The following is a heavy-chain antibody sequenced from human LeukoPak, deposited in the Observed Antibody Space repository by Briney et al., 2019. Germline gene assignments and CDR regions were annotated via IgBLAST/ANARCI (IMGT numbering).Heavy chain of an antibody. D-gene: IGHD3-22*01. CDR1: GFPFSNSD. J-gene: IGHJ4*02. Sequence: PGGSLRLSCIASGFPFSNSDMHWVRQAPGKGLEWVAVIWDNGNNKYYGDSVNGRFTISRDNSKNTLHLQMNSLRAEDTAMYYCAKGGHCTSSSCYYSDSWGQGALVTVSA. CDR3: AKGGHCTSSSCYYSDS. V-gene: IGHV3-33*06. CDR2: IWDNGNNK.